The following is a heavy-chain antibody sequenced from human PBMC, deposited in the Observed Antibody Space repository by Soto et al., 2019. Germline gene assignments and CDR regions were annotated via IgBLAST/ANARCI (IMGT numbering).Heavy chain of an antibody. Sequence: SETLSLTCAVYGGSFSGYYWSWIRQPPGKGLEWIGEINHSGSTNYNPSLKSRVTISVDTSKNQFSLKLSSVTAADTAVYYCARGLGYSYGSRPRYYYYGMDVWGQGTTVTVSS. J-gene: IGHJ6*02. CDR3: ARGLGYSYGSRPRYYYYGMDV. D-gene: IGHD5-18*01. CDR1: GGSFSGYY. V-gene: IGHV4-34*01. CDR2: INHSGST.